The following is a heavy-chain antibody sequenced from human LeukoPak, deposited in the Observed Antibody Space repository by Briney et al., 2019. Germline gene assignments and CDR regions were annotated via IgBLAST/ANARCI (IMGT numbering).Heavy chain of an antibody. J-gene: IGHJ4*02. CDR1: GDTFSSYA. CDR3: ARASYYYYDSSGYTY. V-gene: IGHV1-69*01. D-gene: IGHD3-22*01. CDR2: IIPIFGTA. Sequence: GASVKVSCKASGDTFSSYAISWVRQAPGQGLEWMGGIIPIFGTANYAQKFQGRVTITADESTSTAYMELSSLRSEDTAVYYCARASYYYYDSSGYTYWGQGTLVTVSS.